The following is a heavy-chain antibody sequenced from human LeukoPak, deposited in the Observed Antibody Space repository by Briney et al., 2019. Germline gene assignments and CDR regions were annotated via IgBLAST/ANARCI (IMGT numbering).Heavy chain of an antibody. D-gene: IGHD2-2*01. CDR3: ARDSDCSSTSCYRYFDY. CDR1: GFTFSSYS. CDR2: ISSSSSYI. J-gene: IGHJ4*02. V-gene: IGHV3-21*01. Sequence: PGGSLRLSCAASGFTFSSYSMNWVRQAPGKGLEWVSSISSSSSYIYYADSVKGRFTISRDNAKNSLYLQMNSLRAEDTAVYYCARDSDCSSTSCYRYFDYWGQGTLVTVS.